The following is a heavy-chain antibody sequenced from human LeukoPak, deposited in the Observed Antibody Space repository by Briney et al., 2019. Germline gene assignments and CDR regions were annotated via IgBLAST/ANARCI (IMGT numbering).Heavy chain of an antibody. D-gene: IGHD6-25*01. CDR1: GFTFSSYA. V-gene: IGHV3-30-3*01. CDR2: ISYDGSNK. CDR3: AGESGHLNDY. J-gene: IGHJ4*02. Sequence: GGSLRLSCAASGFTFSSYAMHWVRQAPGKGLEWVAVISYDGSNKYYADSVKGRFTISRDNSKNTLYLQMNSLRAEDTAVYYCAGESGHLNDYWGQGTLVTVSS.